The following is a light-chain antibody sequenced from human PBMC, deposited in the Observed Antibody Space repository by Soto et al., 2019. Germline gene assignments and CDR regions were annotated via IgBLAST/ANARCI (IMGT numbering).Light chain of an antibody. CDR1: SNDVGGYDY. CDR3: SSYTSSSTHV. CDR2: DVN. V-gene: IGLV2-14*03. Sequence: QSVMTQPAPLSGSPGQAIAISCTGTSNDVGGYDYVSWHQQLPGKAPKLMIYDVNNRPSGASNRFSGSKSGNTASLTISGLQAEDEADYYCSSYTSSSTHVFGTGTKVTVL. J-gene: IGLJ1*01.